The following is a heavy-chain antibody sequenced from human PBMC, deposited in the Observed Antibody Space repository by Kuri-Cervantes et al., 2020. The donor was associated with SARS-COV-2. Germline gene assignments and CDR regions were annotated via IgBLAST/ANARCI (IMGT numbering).Heavy chain of an antibody. CDR1: RFTFNNYA. CDR2: ISGSGDDT. J-gene: IGHJ4*02. D-gene: IGHD3-16*01. CDR3: TSAHEMGVVFD. Sequence: GESLKISCADSRFTFNNYALIWVRQAPGKGLEWVSSISGSGDDTHYADSVKGRFTISRDISKNTLYLQMNSLRAEDTAVYYCTSAHEMGVVFDWGQGTLVTVSS. V-gene: IGHV3-23*01.